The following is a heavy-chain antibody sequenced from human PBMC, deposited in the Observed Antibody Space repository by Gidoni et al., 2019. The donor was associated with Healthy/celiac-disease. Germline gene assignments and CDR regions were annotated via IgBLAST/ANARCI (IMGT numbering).Heavy chain of an antibody. CDR3: AKRSARPYYYGMDV. J-gene: IGHJ6*02. CDR1: GGSISSSSYY. CDR2: IYYSGST. V-gene: IGHV4-39*01. Sequence: QLQLQESGPGLVKPSETLYLTCTVSGGSISSSSYYWGWIRQPPGKGLEWIGSIYYSGSTYYNPSLKSRVTISVDTSKNQFSLKLSSVTAADTAVYYCAKRSARPYYYGMDVWGQGTTVTVSS.